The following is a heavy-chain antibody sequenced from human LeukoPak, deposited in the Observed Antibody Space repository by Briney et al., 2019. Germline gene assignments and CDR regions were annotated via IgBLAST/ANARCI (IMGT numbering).Heavy chain of an antibody. Sequence: SETLSLTCAVSGGSISSSNWWSWVRQPPGKGLEWIGEIYHSGSTNYNPSLKSRATISVDKSKNQFSLKLSSVTAADTAVYYCARELAAAGYRKFDYWGQGTLVTVSS. CDR2: IYHSGST. CDR3: ARELAAAGYRKFDY. J-gene: IGHJ4*02. V-gene: IGHV4-4*02. D-gene: IGHD6-13*01. CDR1: GGSISSSNW.